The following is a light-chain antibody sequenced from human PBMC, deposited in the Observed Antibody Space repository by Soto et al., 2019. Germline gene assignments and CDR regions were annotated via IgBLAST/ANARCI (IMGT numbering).Light chain of an antibody. J-gene: IGKJ1*01. CDR2: AAS. V-gene: IGKV3-20*01. CDR1: QTISSTY. Sequence: EIVLTQSPGTLSLSPGDRATLSCRASQTISSTYLAWYQQKPGQAPRLLIYAASTRATGIPHRFSGSGSGTDFTLTISRLEPEDFAVYYCQQYGSSPKTFGQGTKVDIK. CDR3: QQYGSSPKT.